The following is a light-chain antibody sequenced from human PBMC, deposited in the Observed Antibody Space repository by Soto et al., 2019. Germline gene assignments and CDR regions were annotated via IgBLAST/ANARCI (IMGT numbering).Light chain of an antibody. Sequence: DIQMTQSPSTLSAPVGERVTITCRASQSISSLLAWYQQKPGKAPKLLIYKASSLESGVPSRFSGSGSGTEFTLTISSVQPDDFATYYCQRYNSYPLTFGGGTKVDIK. CDR3: QRYNSYPLT. CDR1: QSISSL. V-gene: IGKV1-5*03. J-gene: IGKJ4*01. CDR2: KAS.